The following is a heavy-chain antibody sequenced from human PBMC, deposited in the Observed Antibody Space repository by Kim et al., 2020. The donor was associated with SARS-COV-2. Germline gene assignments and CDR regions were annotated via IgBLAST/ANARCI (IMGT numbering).Heavy chain of an antibody. V-gene: IGHV5-51*01. J-gene: IGHJ4*02. CDR3: ASADATYYYDSSGYYPHY. CDR2: IYPGDSDT. D-gene: IGHD3-22*01. CDR1: GYSFTSYW. Sequence: GESLKISCKGSGYSFTSYWIGWVRQMPGKGLEWMGIIYPGDSDTRYSPSFQGQVTISADKSISTAYLQWSSLKASDTAMYYCASADATYYYDSSGYYPHYWGQGTLVTVSS.